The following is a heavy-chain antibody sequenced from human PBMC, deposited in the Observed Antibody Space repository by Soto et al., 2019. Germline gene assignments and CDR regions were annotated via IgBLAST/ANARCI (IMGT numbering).Heavy chain of an antibody. J-gene: IGHJ4*02. Sequence: GGSLRLSCAASGFTFSSYAMHWVRQAPGRGLEWVSVISYDGSNKYYADSVKGRFTISRDNSKNTLYLQMNSLRAEDTAVYYCASLPFLYYDILTGYERPDYWRQGTLVSVSS. CDR2: ISYDGSNK. D-gene: IGHD3-9*01. CDR1: GFTFSSYA. CDR3: ASLPFLYYDILTGYERPDY. V-gene: IGHV3-30-3*01.